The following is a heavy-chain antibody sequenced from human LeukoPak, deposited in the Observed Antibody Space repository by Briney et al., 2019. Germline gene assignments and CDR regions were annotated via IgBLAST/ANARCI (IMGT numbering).Heavy chain of an antibody. CDR3: ASQESSGWSSFDY. D-gene: IGHD6-19*01. J-gene: IGHJ4*02. Sequence: SVKVSCKASGGTFSSYAISWVRQAPGQGLEWMGRIIPIFGIANYAQKFQGRVTITADKSTSTAYMELSSLRSEDTAVYYCASQESSGWSSFDYWGQGTLVTVSS. CDR2: IIPIFGIA. CDR1: GGTFSSYA. V-gene: IGHV1-69*04.